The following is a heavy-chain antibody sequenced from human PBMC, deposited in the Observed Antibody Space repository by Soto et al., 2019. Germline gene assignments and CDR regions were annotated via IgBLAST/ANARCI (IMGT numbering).Heavy chain of an antibody. CDR1: GFTFSSYA. V-gene: IGHV3-23*01. Sequence: EVQLLESGGGLVQPGGSLRLSCAASGFTFSSYAMSWVRQAPGKGLGWVSAISGSGGSTYYADSVKGRFTISRDNSKNTLYLQMNSLRAEDTAVYYCAKLSKWELLVGGENYYFDYWGQGTLVTVSS. CDR2: ISGSGGST. J-gene: IGHJ4*02. CDR3: AKLSKWELLVGGENYYFDY. D-gene: IGHD1-26*01.